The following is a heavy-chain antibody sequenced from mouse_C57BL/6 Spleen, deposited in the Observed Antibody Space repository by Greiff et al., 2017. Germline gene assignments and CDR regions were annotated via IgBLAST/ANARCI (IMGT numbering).Heavy chain of an antibody. CDR1: GYAFSSYW. V-gene: IGHV1-80*01. J-gene: IGHJ2*01. D-gene: IGHD3-3*01. CDR3: ARDRDGSGGFDY. Sequence: QVQLQQSGAELVKPGASVKISCKASGYAFSSYWMNWVKQRPGKGLEWIGQIYPGDGDTNYNGKFKGKATLTADKSSSTAYMQLSSLTSEDSAVYFCARDRDGSGGFDYWGQGTTLTVSS. CDR2: IYPGDGDT.